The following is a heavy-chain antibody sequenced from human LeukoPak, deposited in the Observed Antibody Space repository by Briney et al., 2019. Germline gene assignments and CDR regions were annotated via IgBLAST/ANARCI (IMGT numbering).Heavy chain of an antibody. CDR3: ARGSSYYDFWSGYCDY. V-gene: IGHV4-59*01. CDR2: IYYSGST. D-gene: IGHD3-3*01. Sequence: SETLSLTCTVTGGSISSYYWSWTRQPPGKGLEWIGYIYYSGSTNYNPSLKSRVTISVDTSKNQFSLKLSSVTAADTAVYYCARGSSYYDFWSGYCDYWGQGTLVTVSS. CDR1: GGSISSYY. J-gene: IGHJ4*02.